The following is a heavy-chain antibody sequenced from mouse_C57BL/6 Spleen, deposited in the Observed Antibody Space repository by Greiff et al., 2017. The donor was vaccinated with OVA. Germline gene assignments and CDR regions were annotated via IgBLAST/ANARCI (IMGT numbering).Heavy chain of an antibody. CDR1: GYTFTDYY. Sequence: VQLQQSGPELVKPGASVKISCKASGYTFTDYYMNWVKQSHGKSLEWIGDINPNNGGTSYNQKFKGKATLTVDKSSSTAYMELRSLTSEDSAVYYCARRAGTVYAMDYWGQGTSVTVSS. D-gene: IGHD3-3*01. CDR2: INPNNGGT. CDR3: ARRAGTVYAMDY. V-gene: IGHV1-26*01. J-gene: IGHJ4*01.